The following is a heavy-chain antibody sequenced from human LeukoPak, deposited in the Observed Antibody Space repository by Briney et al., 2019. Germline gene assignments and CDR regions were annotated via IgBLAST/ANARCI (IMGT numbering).Heavy chain of an antibody. V-gene: IGHV6-1*01. CDR3: ARSYSGSYYGFDY. CDR1: GDSVSSNSAA. D-gene: IGHD1-26*01. Sequence: SQTLSLTCAISGDSVSSNSAAWNWMRQSPSRGLEWLGRTYYRSKWYNDYAVSVKSRITINSDTSKNHFSLQLNSVTPEDTAVYYCARSYSGSYYGFDYWGQGTLVTVSS. J-gene: IGHJ4*02. CDR2: TYYRSKWYN.